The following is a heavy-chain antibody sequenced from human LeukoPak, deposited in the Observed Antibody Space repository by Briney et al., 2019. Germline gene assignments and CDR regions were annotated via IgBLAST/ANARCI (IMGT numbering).Heavy chain of an antibody. CDR2: ISDSGDST. J-gene: IGHJ4*02. D-gene: IGHD2-8*02. V-gene: IGHV3-23*01. CDR3: AKSSLGDTGAYQYYFDY. CDR1: GFTFSSYA. Sequence: GGSLRLSCSASGFTFSSYAMSWVRRAPGKGLEWVSAISDSGDSTHYADSVKGRFTISRDNSKNTLYLQMNSLRAEDTAVYYCAKSSLGDTGAYQYYFDYWGQGTLVTVSS.